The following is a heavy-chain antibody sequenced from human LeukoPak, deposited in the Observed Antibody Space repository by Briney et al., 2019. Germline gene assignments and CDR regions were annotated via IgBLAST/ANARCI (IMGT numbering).Heavy chain of an antibody. V-gene: IGHV1-18*01. Sequence: GASVKVSCKASGYTFTSYGISWVRQAPGQGLEWMGWISAYNGNTNYAQKLQGRVTMTTDTSTSTAYMELRSLRSDDTAVYYCAREDYYDSSGYSRLYYFDYWGQGTLVTVSS. CDR2: ISAYNGNT. CDR3: AREDYYDSSGYSRLYYFDY. D-gene: IGHD3-22*01. CDR1: GYTFTSYG. J-gene: IGHJ4*02.